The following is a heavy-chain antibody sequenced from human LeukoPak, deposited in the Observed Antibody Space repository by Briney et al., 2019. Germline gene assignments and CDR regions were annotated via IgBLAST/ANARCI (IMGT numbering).Heavy chain of an antibody. D-gene: IGHD5-18*01. CDR3: ARGGGGYSYGPLDY. V-gene: IGHV3-74*01. CDR2: INSGGSST. J-gene: IGHJ4*02. Sequence: PGGSLRLSCVVSGFMFSSYWMHWVRQVPGKGLVWVSRINSGGSSTSYADSVKGRFTISRDNAKNTLYLQMNSLRAEDTAVYYCARGGGGYSYGPLDYWGPGTLVTVSS. CDR1: GFMFSSYW.